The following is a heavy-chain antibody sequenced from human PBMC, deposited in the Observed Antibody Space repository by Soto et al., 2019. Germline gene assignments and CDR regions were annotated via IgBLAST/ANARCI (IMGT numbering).Heavy chain of an antibody. V-gene: IGHV4-31*02. J-gene: IGHJ4*02. Sequence: QVHLQESGPGLVRPSETLSLSCSVSGDSMATGGHYYNWIRHLPGKGLEWIGYIYYSGATHYSPSLRSRSTILIDTSKNQFSLRLISVTAADTALYFCARDKDLEPTVWGYWGQGIQVTVSS. D-gene: IGHD7-27*01. CDR3: ARDKDLEPTVWGY. CDR1: GDSMATGGHY. CDR2: IYYSGAT.